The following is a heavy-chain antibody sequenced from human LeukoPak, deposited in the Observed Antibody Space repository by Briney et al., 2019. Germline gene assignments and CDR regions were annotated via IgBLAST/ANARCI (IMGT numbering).Heavy chain of an antibody. J-gene: IGHJ4*02. Sequence: SETLSLTCTVSGGSISSGSYYWSWIRQPAGKGLEWIGRIYTSGSTNYNPSLKSRVTISVDTSKNQFSLKLSSVTAADTAVYYCARGYYYDSRVASGRFDYWGQGTLVTVSS. CDR2: IYTSGST. CDR3: ARGYYYDSRVASGRFDY. V-gene: IGHV4-61*02. D-gene: IGHD3-22*01. CDR1: GGSISSGSYY.